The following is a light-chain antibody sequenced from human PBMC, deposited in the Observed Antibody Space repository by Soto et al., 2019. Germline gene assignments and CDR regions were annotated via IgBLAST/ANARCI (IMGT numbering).Light chain of an antibody. Sequence: EIVLTQSPGTLSLSPGERATLSCRASQSVSSSYLAWYQQKPGQAPRLLIYGASSRATGIPDRFSGSGSGTDFTLTISRLEPEEFAVYYCQQYGSSPGTFGQENKVEIK. J-gene: IGKJ1*01. CDR2: GAS. CDR1: QSVSSSY. V-gene: IGKV3-20*01. CDR3: QQYGSSPGT.